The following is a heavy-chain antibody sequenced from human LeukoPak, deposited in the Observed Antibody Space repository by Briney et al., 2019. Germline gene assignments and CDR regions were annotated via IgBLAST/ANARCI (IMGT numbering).Heavy chain of an antibody. Sequence: GGSLRLSCAASGFTFSSYEMNWVRQAPGKGLKWVSHISTTGNTIYYADSVKGRFTISRDNAKNSLYLQMNSLRAEDTAVYYCVRATPFDYWGQGTLVTVS. CDR1: GFTFSSYE. J-gene: IGHJ4*02. CDR2: ISTTGNTI. V-gene: IGHV3-48*03. CDR3: VRATPFDY.